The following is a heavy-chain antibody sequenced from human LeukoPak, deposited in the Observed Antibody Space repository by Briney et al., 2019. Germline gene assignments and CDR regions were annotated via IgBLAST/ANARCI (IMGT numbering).Heavy chain of an antibody. J-gene: IGHJ4*02. CDR3: ARGIVGATIFY. Sequence: PSETLSLTCTVSGYSISSGYYWGWIRQPPGKGLEWIGSIYHSGSTYYNPSLKSRVTISVDTSKNQFSLKLSSVTAADTAVYYRARGIVGATIFYWGQGTLVTVSS. V-gene: IGHV4-38-2*02. CDR2: IYHSGST. CDR1: GYSISSGYY. D-gene: IGHD1-26*01.